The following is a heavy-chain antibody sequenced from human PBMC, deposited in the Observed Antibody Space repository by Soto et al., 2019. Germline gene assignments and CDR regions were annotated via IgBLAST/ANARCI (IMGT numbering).Heavy chain of an antibody. CDR3: ARHGPEYYYYGMDV. CDR1: GGSISSSSYY. J-gene: IGHJ6*02. V-gene: IGHV4-39*01. CDR2: IYYSGST. Sequence: QLQLQESGPGLVKPSETLSLTCTVSGGSISSSSYYWGWIRQPPGKGLEWIGSIYYSGSTYYNPSLKSRVTISVDTSKNQFSLKLSSVTAADTAVYYCARHGPEYYYYGMDVWGQGTTVTVSS.